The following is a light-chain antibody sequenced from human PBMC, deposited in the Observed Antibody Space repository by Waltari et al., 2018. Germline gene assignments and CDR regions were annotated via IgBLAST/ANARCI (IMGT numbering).Light chain of an antibody. CDR2: KAS. CDR3: QQYNTYAT. V-gene: IGKV1-5*03. Sequence: DIQLTQSPSTLSASVGDRVTITCRASQSISSWLAWYQQKPGKAPNLLIYKASSLESGVPSRFSGSASGTEFTLTISRLEPDDFATYYCQQYNTYATFGQGTKVEI. J-gene: IGKJ1*01. CDR1: QSISSW.